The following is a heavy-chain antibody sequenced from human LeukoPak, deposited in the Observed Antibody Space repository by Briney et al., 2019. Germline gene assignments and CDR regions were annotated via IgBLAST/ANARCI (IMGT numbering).Heavy chain of an antibody. V-gene: IGHV3-23*01. CDR3: ARGPTYYYYYYGMDV. CDR2: ISGSGGST. Sequence: PGGSLRLSCAASGFTFSSYAMSWVRQAPGKGLEWVSAISGSGGSTYYADSVKGRFTISRDNSKNTLYLQMNSLRAEDTAVYYCARGPTYYYYYYGMDVWGQGTTVTVSS. CDR1: GFTFSSYA. J-gene: IGHJ6*02.